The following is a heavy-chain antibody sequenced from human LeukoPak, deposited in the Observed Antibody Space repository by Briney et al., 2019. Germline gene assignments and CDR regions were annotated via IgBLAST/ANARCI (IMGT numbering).Heavy chain of an antibody. V-gene: IGHV4-34*01. J-gene: IGHJ4*02. D-gene: IGHD3-10*01. CDR1: GFTFSSYS. Sequence: GSLRLSCAASGFTFSSYSMNWIRQPPGKGLEWIGEINHSGSTNYNPSLKSRVTISVDTSKNQFSLKLSSVTAADTAVYYRARERGSADYWGQGTLVTVSS. CDR2: INHSGST. CDR3: ARERGSADY.